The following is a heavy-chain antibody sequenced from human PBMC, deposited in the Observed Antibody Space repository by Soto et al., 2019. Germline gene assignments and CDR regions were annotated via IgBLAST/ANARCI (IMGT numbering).Heavy chain of an antibody. Sequence: PSATPCLTCPVSGGSVSSGSYYWSWIRQPPGKGLEWIGYIYYSGSTNYNPSLKSRVTISVDTSKNQFSLKLSSVTAADTAVYYCARARDCSGGSCYYFDYWGQGTLVTGSS. CDR3: ARARDCSGGSCYYFDY. CDR1: GGSVSSGSYY. D-gene: IGHD2-15*01. V-gene: IGHV4-61*01. J-gene: IGHJ4*02. CDR2: IYYSGST.